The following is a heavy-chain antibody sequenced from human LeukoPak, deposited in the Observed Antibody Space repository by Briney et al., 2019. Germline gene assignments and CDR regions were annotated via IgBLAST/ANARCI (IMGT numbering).Heavy chain of an antibody. CDR3: VQIGES. Sequence: GGSLRLSCAASGFTFSSYWMHWVRQAPGKGLVWVSRINSGGSITTYADFVKGRFTISRDNANNTLYLQMNRLKAEDTAVYYCVQIGESWGKGTLVTVSS. J-gene: IGHJ1*01. CDR2: INSGGSIT. D-gene: IGHD1-1*01. CDR1: GFTFSSYW. V-gene: IGHV3-74*01.